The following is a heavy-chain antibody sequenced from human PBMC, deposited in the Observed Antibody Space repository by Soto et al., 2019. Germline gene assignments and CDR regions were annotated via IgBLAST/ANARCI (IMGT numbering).Heavy chain of an antibody. D-gene: IGHD2-2*01. CDR1: GFTFSSYA. J-gene: IGHJ6*02. Sequence: GGSLRLSCAASGFTFSSYAMSWVRQAPGKGLEWVSGIRGSGGSTNYADSVKGRFTISRDNSRNTLYLQMNSLRAEDTAVYYCAKDPLSTTSCPYYYCGMDVWGQGTTVTVSS. CDR2: IRGSGGST. V-gene: IGHV3-23*01. CDR3: AKDPLSTTSCPYYYCGMDV.